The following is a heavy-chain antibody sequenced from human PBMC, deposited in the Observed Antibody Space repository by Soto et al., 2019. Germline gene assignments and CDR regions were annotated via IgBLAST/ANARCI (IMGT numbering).Heavy chain of an antibody. CDR1: GGSITSGGYC. V-gene: IGHV4-31*03. D-gene: IGHD3-10*01. Sequence: QVPLQESGPGLVKPSQTLSLTFTVSGGSITSGGYCWTWIRQHPVKGLEWMGHIYYSGSSSYNPSLKSRLTISIDTSKNQFSLKLTSVTAADMAVYYCARDGDYFGSGSPPLLSKWGQGTLVTVSS. CDR3: ARDGDYFGSGSPPLLSK. CDR2: IYYSGSS. J-gene: IGHJ4*02.